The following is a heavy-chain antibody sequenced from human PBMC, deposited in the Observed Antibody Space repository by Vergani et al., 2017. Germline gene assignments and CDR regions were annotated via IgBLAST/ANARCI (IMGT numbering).Heavy chain of an antibody. D-gene: IGHD6-19*01. J-gene: IGHJ2*01. CDR3: ALLYSSGWYYPSPFDL. V-gene: IGHV3-48*02. CDR2: ISSSSSTI. CDR1: GFTFSSYS. Sequence: EVQLVESGGGLVQPGGSLRLSCAASGFTFSSYSMNWVRQAPGKGLEWVSYISSSSSTIYYADSVKGRFTISRDNAKNSLYLQMNSLRDEDTAVYYCALLYSSGWYYPSPFDLWGRGTLVTVSS.